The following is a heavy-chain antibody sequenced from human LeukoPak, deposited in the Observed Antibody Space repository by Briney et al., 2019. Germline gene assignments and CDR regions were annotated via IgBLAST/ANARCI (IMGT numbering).Heavy chain of an antibody. J-gene: IGHJ4*02. D-gene: IGHD5-24*01. CDR3: AKGPRWPTYFDY. CDR1: GFTFSSYG. CDR2: ISGSGGST. V-gene: IGHV3-23*01. Sequence: GGSLRLSCAASGFTFSSYGMHWVRQAPGKGLEWVSAISGSGGSTYYADSVKGRFTISRDNSKNTLYLQMNSLRAEDTAVYYCAKGPRWPTYFDYWGQGTLVTVSS.